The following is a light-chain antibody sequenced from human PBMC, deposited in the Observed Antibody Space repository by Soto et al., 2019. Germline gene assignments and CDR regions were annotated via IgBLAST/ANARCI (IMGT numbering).Light chain of an antibody. CDR2: LNSDGSH. CDR1: SGHSNYA. J-gene: IGLJ2*01. CDR3: QPWVTGIHI. Sequence: QLVLTQSPSASASLGASVKLTCTLSSGHSNYAIAWHQQQPEKGPRFLMKLNSDGSHSKGDGIPDRFSGSSYGAERYLTISTLQSEYEADYYCQPWVTGIHIFGGGTQLTVL. V-gene: IGLV4-69*01.